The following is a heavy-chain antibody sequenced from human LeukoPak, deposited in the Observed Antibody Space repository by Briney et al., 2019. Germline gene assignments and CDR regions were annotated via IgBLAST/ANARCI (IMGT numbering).Heavy chain of an antibody. Sequence: ASVKVSCKASGYTFTGYYMHWVRQAPGQGLEWMGWINPNSGGTNYAQKFQGRDTMTRDTSISTAYMELSRLRSDDTAVYYCAYANTGQWLPEGWFDPWGQGTLVTVSS. V-gene: IGHV1-2*02. D-gene: IGHD6-19*01. J-gene: IGHJ5*02. CDR3: AYANTGQWLPEGWFDP. CDR2: INPNSGGT. CDR1: GYTFTGYY.